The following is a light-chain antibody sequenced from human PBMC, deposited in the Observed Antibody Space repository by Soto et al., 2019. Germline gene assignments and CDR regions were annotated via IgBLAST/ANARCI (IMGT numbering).Light chain of an antibody. J-gene: IGKJ4*01. CDR3: QQYNNWPPVT. CDR2: GAS. CDR1: QSVSGN. V-gene: IGKV3-15*01. Sequence: EIVMTQSQATLSVSPGERATLSCRASQSVSGNLAWYQQKPGQAPRLLIYGASTRATGIPARFSGSGSGTEFTLTISSLQSEDFAVYDCQQYNNWPPVTFGGGTNVEIK.